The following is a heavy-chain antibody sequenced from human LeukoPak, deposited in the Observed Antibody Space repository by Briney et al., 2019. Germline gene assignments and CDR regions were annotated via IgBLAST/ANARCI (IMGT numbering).Heavy chain of an antibody. Sequence: PGGSLRLSCAASGFTFSSYGMHWVRQAPGKGLEWVAFIRYDGSNKYYADSVKGRFTSTRDNAKKSLYLQMNSLRAEDTAVYYCTRADSSGYYLFGGFDLWGRGTLVTVSS. CDR3: TRADSSGYYLFGGFDL. CDR2: IRYDGSNK. V-gene: IGHV3-30*02. J-gene: IGHJ2*01. D-gene: IGHD3-22*01. CDR1: GFTFSSYG.